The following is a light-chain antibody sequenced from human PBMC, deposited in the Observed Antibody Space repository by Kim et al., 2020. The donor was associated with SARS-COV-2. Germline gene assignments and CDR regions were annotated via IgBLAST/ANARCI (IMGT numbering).Light chain of an antibody. J-gene: IGKJ5*01. CDR2: AAS. V-gene: IGKV1-27*01. Sequence: DIQMTQSPSSLSASVGDRVTITCRASQDINKYLAWYQQIPGKVPKLLIYAASTLPSGVPSRFSGSGSGTYFTLTISSLQPEDAATYYCQKYDSAPLTFGQGTRLEIK. CDR1: QDINKY. CDR3: QKYDSAPLT.